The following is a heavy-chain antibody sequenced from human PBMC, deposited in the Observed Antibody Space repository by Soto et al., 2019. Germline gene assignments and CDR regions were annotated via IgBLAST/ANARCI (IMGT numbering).Heavy chain of an antibody. J-gene: IGHJ6*02. CDR2: ISGSGAGT. Sequence: EVQLLESGGTLVQVGGSLRLSCVASGFSFSNSAVTWVRQAPGKGLEWVSAISGSGAGTYYADSVKGRFTISRDNSKNTVHLQMNSLRVEDTAVYHCAKRIQIGSNYVGNSRDVWGQGTTVIVS. V-gene: IGHV3-23*01. D-gene: IGHD1-26*01. CDR3: AKRIQIGSNYVGNSRDV. CDR1: GFSFSNSA.